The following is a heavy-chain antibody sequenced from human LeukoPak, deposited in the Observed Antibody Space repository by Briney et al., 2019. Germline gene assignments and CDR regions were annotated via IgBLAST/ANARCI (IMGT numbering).Heavy chain of an antibody. D-gene: IGHD2-2*01. CDR3: ARGEPIVVVPAAIDY. Sequence: ASVKVSCKASGYTFTSYSISWVRQAPGQGLERMGWISAYNGNTNYAQKLQGRVTMTTDTTTSTAYMELRSLRSDDTAVYYCARGEPIVVVPAAIDYWGQGTLVTVSS. CDR1: GYTFTSYS. V-gene: IGHV1-18*01. J-gene: IGHJ4*02. CDR2: ISAYNGNT.